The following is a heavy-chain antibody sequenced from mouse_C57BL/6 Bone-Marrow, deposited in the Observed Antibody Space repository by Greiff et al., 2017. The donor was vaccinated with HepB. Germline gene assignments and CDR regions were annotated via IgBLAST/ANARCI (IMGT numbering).Heavy chain of an antibody. D-gene: IGHD1-1*01. Sequence: LVESGAELVRPGASVKLSCTASGFNIKDDYMHWVKQRPEQGLEWIGWIDPENGDTEYASKFQGKATITADTSSNTAYLQLSSPTSEDTAVYYCTTGYGSSSYWYFDVWGTGTTVTVSS. V-gene: IGHV14-4*01. CDR2: IDPENGDT. CDR1: GFNIKDDY. J-gene: IGHJ1*03. CDR3: TTGYGSSSYWYFDV.